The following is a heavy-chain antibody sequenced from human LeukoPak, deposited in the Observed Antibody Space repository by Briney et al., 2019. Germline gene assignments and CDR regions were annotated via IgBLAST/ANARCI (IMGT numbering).Heavy chain of an antibody. CDR1: GFTLSNSG. CDR3: ARGEYHYDMDV. J-gene: IGHJ6*02. V-gene: IGHV3-33*01. Sequence: GGSLRLSCAVSGFTLSNSGMHWVRQAPGKGLEWVAIIWYDESNKFYGDSVKGRFTISRDNSKNTLLLQMSDLRAEDTAVYYCARGEYHYDMDVWGQGTTVTVAS. CDR2: IWYDESNK. D-gene: IGHD3-10*01.